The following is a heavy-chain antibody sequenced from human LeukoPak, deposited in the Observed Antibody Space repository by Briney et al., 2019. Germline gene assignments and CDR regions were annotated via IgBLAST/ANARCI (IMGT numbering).Heavy chain of an antibody. CDR3: TRHLSGSSCFDY. CDR2: IYYSGST. J-gene: IGHJ4*02. D-gene: IGHD6-13*01. CDR1: GDSIGGSNYY. Sequence: SETLSLTCTVFGDSIGGSNYYWGWIRQPPGKGLEWVAGIYYSGSTYYNPSLKRRATISVDTSKNQFSVKVTSGTGADTAVYFCTRHLSGSSCFDYWGQGILVTVSS. V-gene: IGHV4-39*01.